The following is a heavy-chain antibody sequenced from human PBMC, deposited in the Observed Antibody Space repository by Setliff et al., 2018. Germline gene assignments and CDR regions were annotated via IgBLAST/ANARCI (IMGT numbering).Heavy chain of an antibody. CDR2: ISPYNGKT. D-gene: IGHD2-15*01. J-gene: IGHJ4*02. CDR1: GYTFNTHG. Sequence: ASVKVSCKSYGYTFNTHGISWVRQAPGQRPEWMGWISPYNGKTRSIEGFQGGLTLTIDTSTNTVFMELRNLRPDDTAIYYCARDGGGYCATTSCFHFDYWGQGTQVTVSS. CDR3: ARDGGGYCATTSCFHFDY. V-gene: IGHV1-18*01.